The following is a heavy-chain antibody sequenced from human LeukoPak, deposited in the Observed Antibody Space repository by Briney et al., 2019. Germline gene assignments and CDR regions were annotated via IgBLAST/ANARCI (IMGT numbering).Heavy chain of an antibody. V-gene: IGHV3-74*01. D-gene: IGHD2-21*01. CDR2: MNNDGSGT. CDR3: AREIMVSREWYFDL. J-gene: IGHJ2*01. Sequence: GGSLRLSCAASGLTLSNYWMHWVRQAPGKGLVWVSRMNNDGSGTTYADSVRGRFTISRDNAKNTLYLQMNSLRVEDTAVYFCAREIMVSREWYFDLWGRGTLVTVAS. CDR1: GLTLSNYW.